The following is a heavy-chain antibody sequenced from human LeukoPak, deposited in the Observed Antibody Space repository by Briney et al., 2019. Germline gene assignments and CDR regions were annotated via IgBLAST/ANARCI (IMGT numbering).Heavy chain of an antibody. CDR1: GFTFSSYA. CDR2: ISGSGGST. Sequence: GGSLRLSCAASGFTFSSYAMNWVRQAPGKGLEWVSAISGSGGSTYYADSVKGRFTISRDNSKNTLYLQMNSLRAEDTAVYYCAKPHPAAGTNYYGMDVWGKGTTVTVSS. CDR3: AKPHPAAGTNYYGMDV. D-gene: IGHD6-13*01. V-gene: IGHV3-23*01. J-gene: IGHJ6*04.